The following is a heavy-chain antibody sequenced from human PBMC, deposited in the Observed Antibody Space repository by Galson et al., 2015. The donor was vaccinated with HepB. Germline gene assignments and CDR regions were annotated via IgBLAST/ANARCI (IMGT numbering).Heavy chain of an antibody. J-gene: IGHJ2*01. D-gene: IGHD2-15*01. CDR1: GYFISCSNW. V-gene: IGHV4-28*01. CDR2: IYYSGST. CDR3: ARIRDCSGGTCYSFDGYFDL. Sequence: ATLSLSCAVCGYFISCSNWWGWIRQRPGKGLEWIGDIYYSGSTYYNPYLKSRVTMSVDTSKNQFSLKLSSVTAVDTAVYYCARIRDCSGGTCYSFDGYFDLWVRGTLVTVSS.